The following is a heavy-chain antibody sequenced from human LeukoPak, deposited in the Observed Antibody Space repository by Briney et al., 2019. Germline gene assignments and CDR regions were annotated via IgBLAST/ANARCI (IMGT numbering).Heavy chain of an antibody. CDR3: ARDRNWNYDY. Sequence: GGSLRPSCAASGFTFSDYTMDWVRQAPGKGLEWVSSIGGSGDSIYYADSVKGRFTISRDNAKNSLDLQMNSLRAEDTAVYYCARDRNWNYDYWGQATLVTVSS. D-gene: IGHD1-7*01. CDR2: IGGSGDSI. J-gene: IGHJ4*02. V-gene: IGHV3-21*01. CDR1: GFTFSDYT.